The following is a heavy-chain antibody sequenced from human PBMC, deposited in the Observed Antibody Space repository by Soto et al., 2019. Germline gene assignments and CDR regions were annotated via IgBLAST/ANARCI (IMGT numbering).Heavy chain of an antibody. CDR3: ARESRCVNGACGNVFDI. Sequence: QVQLQESGPGLVTPSETLSLTCTVSGGSISTYYWTWIRQSPEKGLEWLGNIYYSGSTNYSPSLNSRITISLDTPKNQFSLKLRSVTAADTAVYYCARESRCVNGACGNVFDIWGRGTKVTVSS. J-gene: IGHJ3*02. V-gene: IGHV4-59*12. D-gene: IGHD2-8*01. CDR2: IYYSGST. CDR1: GGSISTYY.